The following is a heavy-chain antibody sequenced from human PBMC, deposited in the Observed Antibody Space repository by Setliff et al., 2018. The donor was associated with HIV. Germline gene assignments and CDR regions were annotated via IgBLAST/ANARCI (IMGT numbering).Heavy chain of an antibody. CDR2: IYYHGST. V-gene: IGHV4-39*01. CDR3: VNPSGAMGDFDS. J-gene: IGHJ4*02. Sequence: SETLSLTCSVSGGSIISSNYYWGWIRQPPGKGLEWIGSIYYHGSTYYNPSLKSRVTISIDTSKNQFSLQLTSVTAADTAVYYCVNPSGAMGDFDSWGQGTLVTVSS. CDR1: GGSIISSNYY. D-gene: IGHD3-16*01.